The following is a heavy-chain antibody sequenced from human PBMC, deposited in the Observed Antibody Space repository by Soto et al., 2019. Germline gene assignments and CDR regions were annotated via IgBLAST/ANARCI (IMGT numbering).Heavy chain of an antibody. J-gene: IGHJ4*02. D-gene: IGHD3-22*01. CDR2: INSRSTYT. V-gene: IGHV3-11*06. CDR3: ARDLEGYYADF. Sequence: QVYLVESGGGLVKPGGSLRLSCVTSGFPFGDFDMSWMRQAPGKGLEWVSHINSRSTYTNYAASVKGRFTVSRDNAKNSLSLQLNSLRGEDTAVYYCARDLEGYYADFWGQGTLVTVSP. CDR1: GFPFGDFD.